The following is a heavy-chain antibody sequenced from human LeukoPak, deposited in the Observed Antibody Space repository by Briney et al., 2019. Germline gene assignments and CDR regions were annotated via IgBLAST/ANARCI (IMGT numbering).Heavy chain of an antibody. D-gene: IGHD3-16*01. CDR1: GGSFSGYY. Sequence: SETLSLTCAVYGGSFSGYYWSWIRQPAGKGLEWIGRIYTSGSTNYNPSLKSRVTISVDTSKNQFSLKLRSVTAADTAVYYCARGPGAYVWFDPWGQGNLVTVSS. J-gene: IGHJ5*02. CDR2: IYTSGST. V-gene: IGHV4-59*10. CDR3: ARGPGAYVWFDP.